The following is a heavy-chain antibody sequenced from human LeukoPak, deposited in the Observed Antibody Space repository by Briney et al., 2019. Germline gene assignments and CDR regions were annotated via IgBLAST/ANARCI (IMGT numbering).Heavy chain of an antibody. J-gene: IGHJ5*02. CDR2: IIPIFGTA. Sequence: GASVKVSCKASGGTFSSYAISWVRQAPGQGLEWMGGIIPIFGTANYAQKFQGRVTITTDESTSTAYMELSSLRSEDTAVSYCARDHYVDYRTQNNWFDPWGQGTLVTVSS. CDR1: GGTFSSYA. V-gene: IGHV1-69*05. CDR3: ARDHYVDYRTQNNWFDP. D-gene: IGHD4-17*01.